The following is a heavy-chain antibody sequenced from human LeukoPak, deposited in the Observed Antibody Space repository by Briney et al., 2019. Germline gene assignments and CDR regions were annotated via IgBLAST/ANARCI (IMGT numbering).Heavy chain of an antibody. CDR2: ISAYNGNT. J-gene: IGHJ3*02. D-gene: IGHD3-22*01. Sequence: GASVKVSSKASGYTFTSYGISWVRQAPGQGLEWMGWISAYNGNTNYAQKLQGRVTMTTDTSTSTAYMELRSLRSDDTAVYYCATSYYYDISGYDAFDIWGQGTMVTVSS. CDR1: GYTFTSYG. V-gene: IGHV1-18*01. CDR3: ATSYYYDISGYDAFDI.